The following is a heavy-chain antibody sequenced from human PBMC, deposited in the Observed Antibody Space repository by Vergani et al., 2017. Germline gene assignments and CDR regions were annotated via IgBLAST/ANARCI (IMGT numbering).Heavy chain of an antibody. CDR1: GGSFSGYY. Sequence: QVQLQQWGAGLLKPSETLSLTCAVYGGSFSGYYWSWIRQPPGKGLEWIGEINHSGSTNYNPSLKSRVTISVDTSKNQFSLKLSSVTAADTAVYYCARVTTGRTHYYDSSGLKKYDVDIWGQGTMVTVSS. CDR2: INHSGST. J-gene: IGHJ3*02. CDR3: ARVTTGRTHYYDSSGLKKYDVDI. D-gene: IGHD3-22*01. V-gene: IGHV4-34*01.